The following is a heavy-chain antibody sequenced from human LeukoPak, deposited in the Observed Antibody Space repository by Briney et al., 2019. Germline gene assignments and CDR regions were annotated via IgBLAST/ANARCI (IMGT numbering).Heavy chain of an antibody. CDR3: AVRGSLWSGYLRGKYYFDY. J-gene: IGHJ4*02. D-gene: IGHD3-3*01. CDR1: GGSFSGYY. V-gene: IGHV4-34*01. CDR2: INHSGST. Sequence: PSETLSLTCAVYGGSFSGYYWSWIRQPPGKGLEWIGEINHSGSTNYNPSLKSRVTISVGTSKNQFSLKLSSVTAADTAVYYCAVRGSLWSGYLRGKYYFDYWGQGTLVTVSS.